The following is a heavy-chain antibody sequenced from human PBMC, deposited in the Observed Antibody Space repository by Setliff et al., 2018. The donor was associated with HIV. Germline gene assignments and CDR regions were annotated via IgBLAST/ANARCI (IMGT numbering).Heavy chain of an antibody. CDR3: ARLPRQLLKGAAAYFDY. J-gene: IGHJ4*02. CDR2: IYYSGLT. Sequence: SETLSLTCTVSGDPINSHYWTWIRQPPGKGLEWIGYIYYSGLTSYNPSLKSRVTISVDTSKNQFSLKLRSVTAADTAVYYCARLPRQLLKGAAAYFDYWGQGTLVTVSS. V-gene: IGHV4-59*11. CDR1: GDPINSHY. D-gene: IGHD5-18*01.